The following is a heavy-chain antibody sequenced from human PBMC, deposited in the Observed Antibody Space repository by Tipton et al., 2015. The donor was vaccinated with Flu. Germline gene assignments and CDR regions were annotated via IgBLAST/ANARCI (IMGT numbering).Heavy chain of an antibody. CDR2: IYTSGST. D-gene: IGHD1-26*01. V-gene: IGHV4-4*07. Sequence: TLSLTCTVSGGSISSYYWSWIRQPAGKGLEWIGRIYTSGSTNYNPSLKSRVTMSVDTSKNQFSLKLTSVSAADTAMYCCAKRGSYLEYLQPWGQGTLVTVS. J-gene: IGHJ1*01. CDR3: AKRGSYLEYLQP. CDR1: GGSISSYY.